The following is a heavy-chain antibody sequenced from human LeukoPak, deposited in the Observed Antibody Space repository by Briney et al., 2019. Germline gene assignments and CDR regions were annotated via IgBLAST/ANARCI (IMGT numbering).Heavy chain of an antibody. CDR2: IKSKTDGGIT. D-gene: IGHD3-3*01. J-gene: IGHJ6*03. Sequence: GGSMRLSCAASGFTFSNAWMSWVRQAPGKGLEWVGRIKSKTDGGITDYAAPVKGRFTISRDDSKNTLYLQMNSLKTEDTAVYYCTTAPVESYYYYYMDVWGKGTTVTVSS. CDR1: GFTFSNAW. V-gene: IGHV3-15*01. CDR3: TTAPVESYYYYYMDV.